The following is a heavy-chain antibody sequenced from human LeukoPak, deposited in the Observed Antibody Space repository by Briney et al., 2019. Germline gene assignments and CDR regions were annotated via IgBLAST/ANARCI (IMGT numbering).Heavy chain of an antibody. Sequence: GGSLRLSCVASGFTFREYYMSWIRRAPGKGLEWVSSISSSSYIYYADSVKGRFTISRDNAKNSLYLQMNSLRAEDTAVYYYARDPWYSTYYYYGMDVWGQGTTVTVSS. J-gene: IGHJ6*02. V-gene: IGHV3-69-1*01. CDR3: ARDPWYSTYYYYGMDV. CDR1: GFTFREYY. CDR2: ISSSSYI. D-gene: IGHD6-13*01.